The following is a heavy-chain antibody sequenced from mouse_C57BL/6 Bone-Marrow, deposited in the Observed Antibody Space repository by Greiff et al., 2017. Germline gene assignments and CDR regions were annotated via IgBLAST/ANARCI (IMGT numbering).Heavy chain of an antibody. V-gene: IGHV1-52*01. D-gene: IGHD1-1*01. CDR3: ERRGFYCLDY. Sequence: QVQLQQPGAELVRPGSSVKLSCKASGYTFTGYWMHWVKQRPIQGLEWIGNIDPSDSDTHYNKKFKDKATLTVEKSSSTAYMQLSSLTSEDSAVSYCERRGFYCLDYWGQGTTLTVSS. J-gene: IGHJ2*01. CDR1: GYTFTGYW. CDR2: IDPSDSDT.